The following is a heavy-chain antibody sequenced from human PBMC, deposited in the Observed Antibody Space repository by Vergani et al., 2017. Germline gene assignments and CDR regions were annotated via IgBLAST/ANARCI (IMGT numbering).Heavy chain of an antibody. Sequence: QVQLQESGPGLVKPSHTLSLTCSVSGDSISSSSYYWGWIRQPPGKGLEWIGSIYYSGSTYYNPSLKSRVTISVDTSKNQFSLKLSSVTAADTAVYYCARLTRRQVPAAILRPRWHANWGQGTLVTVSS. J-gene: IGHJ4*02. CDR2: IYYSGST. V-gene: IGHV4-39*01. D-gene: IGHD2-2*02. CDR3: ARLTRRQVPAAILRPRWHAN. CDR1: GDSISSSSYY.